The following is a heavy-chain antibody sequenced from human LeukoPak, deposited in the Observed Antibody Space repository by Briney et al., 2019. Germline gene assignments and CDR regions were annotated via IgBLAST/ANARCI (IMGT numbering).Heavy chain of an antibody. CDR2: INPNSGDT. D-gene: IGHD3-10*01. V-gene: IGHV1-2*02. Sequence: ASVKVSCKASGYTFIGYHMHWVRQAPGQGLEWMGWINPNSGDTNYAQKFQGRVTMTRDTSINTAYMEVSSLRSDDTAVYYCARGHMVRAWDFWGQGTLVTVSS. CDR1: GYTFIGYH. CDR3: ARGHMVRAWDF. J-gene: IGHJ4*02.